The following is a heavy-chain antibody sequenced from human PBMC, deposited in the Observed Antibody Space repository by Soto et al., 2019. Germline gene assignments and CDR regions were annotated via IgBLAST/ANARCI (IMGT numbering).Heavy chain of an antibody. CDR1: GFTVSSNY. CDR2: IYSGGST. CDR3: ARVIAQDIVVVVAATDYYYYYMDV. Sequence: GESLKISCAASGFTVSSNYMSWVRQAPGKGLEWVSVIYSGGSTYYADSVKGRFTISRDNSKNTLYLQMNSLRAEDTAVYYCARVIAQDIVVVVAATDYYYYYMDVWGKGTTVTVSS. D-gene: IGHD2-15*01. J-gene: IGHJ6*03. V-gene: IGHV3-66*01.